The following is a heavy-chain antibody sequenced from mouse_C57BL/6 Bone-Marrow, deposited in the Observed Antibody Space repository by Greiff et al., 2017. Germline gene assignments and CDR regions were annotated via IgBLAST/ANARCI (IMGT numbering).Heavy chain of an antibody. J-gene: IGHJ1*03. V-gene: IGHV1-81*01. CDR1: GYTFTSSG. D-gene: IGHD2-12*01. Sequence: VQGVEPGAELARPGASVKLSCKASGYTFTSSGISWVKQRTGQGLEWIGEIYPRSGNTYYNEKFKGKDTLTADKSSSTAYMEHRSLTSEDSAVYFCARHYRRYFDVWGTGTTVTVSS. CDR2: IYPRSGNT. CDR3: ARHYRRYFDV.